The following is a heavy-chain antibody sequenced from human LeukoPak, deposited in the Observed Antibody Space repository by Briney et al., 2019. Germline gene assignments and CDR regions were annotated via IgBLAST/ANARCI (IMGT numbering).Heavy chain of an antibody. CDR3: ARGWAHMDV. D-gene: IGHD1-26*01. Sequence: SETLSLTXTVSGGSISGDYWSWIRQPAGKGLEWIGRINTSGNINYNPSLKSRVTMSLDTSKNQLSLNLRSVTAADTAVYYCARGWAHMDVWGKGTTVTVSS. CDR1: GGSISGDY. J-gene: IGHJ6*03. V-gene: IGHV4-4*07. CDR2: INTSGNI.